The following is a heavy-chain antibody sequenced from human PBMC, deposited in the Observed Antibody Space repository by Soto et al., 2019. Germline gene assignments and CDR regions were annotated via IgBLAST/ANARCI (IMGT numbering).Heavy chain of an antibody. D-gene: IGHD2-2*01. Sequence: QVQLQQWGAGLLKPSETLSLTCAVYGGSFSSYYWSWIRQPPGKGLEWIGQINHYGSTDYNPSLKSRVTISVDTSKNHFSLRLSSVTAADTAMYYCATHCSSTSCYYTFDPWVQGTLVTVSS. CDR1: GGSFSSYY. J-gene: IGHJ5*02. CDR2: INHYGST. CDR3: ATHCSSTSCYYTFDP. V-gene: IGHV4-34*01.